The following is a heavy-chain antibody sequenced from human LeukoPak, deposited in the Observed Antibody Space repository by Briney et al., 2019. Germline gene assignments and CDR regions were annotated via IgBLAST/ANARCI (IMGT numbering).Heavy chain of an antibody. Sequence: EGSLRLSCAASGFTFSSYAMHWVRQAPGKGLEWVAVISYDGSNKYYADSVKGRFTISRDNSKNTLYLQMNSLRAEDTAVYYCARDGSYSSGWYFFDYWGQGTLVTVSS. D-gene: IGHD6-19*01. CDR2: ISYDGSNK. J-gene: IGHJ4*02. CDR1: GFTFSSYA. CDR3: ARDGSYSSGWYFFDY. V-gene: IGHV3-30-3*01.